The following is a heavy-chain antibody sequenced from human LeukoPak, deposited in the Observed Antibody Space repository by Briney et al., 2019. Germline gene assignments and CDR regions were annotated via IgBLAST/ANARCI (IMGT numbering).Heavy chain of an antibody. Sequence: GRSLRLSCAASGFTFSSYAMHWVRQAPGKGLEWVAVISYDGSNKYYADSVKGRFTISRDNSKNTLYLQMNSLRAEDTAVYYCAREDRIAVAPAGVPGAFDIWGQGTMVTVSS. J-gene: IGHJ3*02. D-gene: IGHD6-19*01. CDR2: ISYDGSNK. V-gene: IGHV3-30-3*01. CDR3: AREDRIAVAPAGVPGAFDI. CDR1: GFTFSSYA.